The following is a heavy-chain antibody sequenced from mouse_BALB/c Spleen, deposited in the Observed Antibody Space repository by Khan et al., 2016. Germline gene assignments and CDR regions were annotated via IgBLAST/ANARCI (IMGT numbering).Heavy chain of an antibody. CDR3: ARWALGRAMDY. J-gene: IGHJ4*01. D-gene: IGHD4-1*01. V-gene: IGHV1-54*01. CDR1: GYAFTNYL. CDR2: INPGSGGT. Sequence: QVQLQQPGAELVRPGTSVKVSCKASGYAFTNYLIEWVKQRPGQGLEWIGVINPGSGGTNYNEKFKGKATLTADKSSSTAYMQLSSLTSDDSAVYFCARWALGRAMDYWGQGTSVTVSS.